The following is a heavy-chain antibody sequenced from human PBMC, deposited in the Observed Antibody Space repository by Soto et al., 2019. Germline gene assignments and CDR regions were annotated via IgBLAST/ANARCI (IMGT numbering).Heavy chain of an antibody. Sequence: EVQVVESGGGLVKPGGSLRLSCTFTFSMYSMNWVRQAPGKGLERVASISSGSAYIKYAESVKSRFTISRDNAKNSLHLQMNSLRAEDTAIYHCARDQGGSYDSWFDPWGQGTLVTVSS. V-gene: IGHV3-21*06. J-gene: IGHJ5*02. CDR3: ARDQGGSYDSWFDP. CDR1: TFSMYS. D-gene: IGHD1-26*01. CDR2: ISSGSAYI.